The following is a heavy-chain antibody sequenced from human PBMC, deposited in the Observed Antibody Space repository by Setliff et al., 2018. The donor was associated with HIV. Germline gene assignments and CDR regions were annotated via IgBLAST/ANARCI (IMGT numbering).Heavy chain of an antibody. CDR2: IYPDDSDT. Sequence: GESLKISCKGPAYAFTNYWIAWVRQMPGKGLEWMGIIYPDDSDTIYSPSFQGQVTISADKSISTAYLQWSSLKASDTAMYYCARRGEVCDYYASGTYSYYFDYWGQGTQVTVSS. V-gene: IGHV5-51*01. J-gene: IGHJ4*02. D-gene: IGHD3-10*01. CDR1: AYAFTNYW. CDR3: ARRGEVCDYYASGTYSYYFDY.